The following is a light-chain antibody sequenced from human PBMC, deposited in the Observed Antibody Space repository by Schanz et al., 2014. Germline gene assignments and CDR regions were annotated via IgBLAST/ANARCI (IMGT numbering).Light chain of an antibody. Sequence: QSALTQPASVSGSPGQSITISCTGTSSDVGGYNYVSWYQQHPGKAPKLMIFDVSTRASGVSHRFSGSRSGNTASLAISGLQAEDEADYYCQSYDSSLSGSGVFGGGTKFTVL. J-gene: IGLJ3*02. CDR3: QSYDSSLSGSGV. V-gene: IGLV2-14*01. CDR1: SSDVGGYNY. CDR2: DVS.